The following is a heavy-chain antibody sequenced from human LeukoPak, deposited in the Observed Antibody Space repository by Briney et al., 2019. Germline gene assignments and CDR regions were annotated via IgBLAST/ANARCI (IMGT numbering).Heavy chain of an antibody. CDR3: ALEAPGACYFDY. CDR2: ITASEGST. Sequence: ASVTVSCQATGYTSTRYHIHSVRQATGQGPERMGIITASEGSTSYAQNFQGRLTTPKTTSTSPVFMELTSRRSEDTPAYYCALEAPGACYFDYSGQGALATSSS. J-gene: IGHJ4*02. D-gene: IGHD3-3*01. CDR1: GYTSTRYH. V-gene: IGHV1-46*03.